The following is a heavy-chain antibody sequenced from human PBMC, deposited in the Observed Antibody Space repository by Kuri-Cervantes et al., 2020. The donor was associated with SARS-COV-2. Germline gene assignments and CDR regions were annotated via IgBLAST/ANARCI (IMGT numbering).Heavy chain of an antibody. CDR3: ARSPPFRRLVVISKGGAFDI. CDR1: GNTFTGYY. Sequence: ASVKGSCKASGNTFTGYYMHWVRQAPGQGLEWMGWINPNSGGTNYAQKFQGWVTMNRDTSISTVYMELSRLRSDDTAVYYCARSPPFRRLVVISKGGAFDIWGQGTMVTVSS. V-gene: IGHV1-2*04. D-gene: IGHD3-22*01. J-gene: IGHJ3*02. CDR2: INPNSGGT.